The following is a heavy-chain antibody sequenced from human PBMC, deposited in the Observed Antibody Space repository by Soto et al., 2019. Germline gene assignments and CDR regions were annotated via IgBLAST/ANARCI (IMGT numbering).Heavy chain of an antibody. CDR2: IYYSGST. CDR1: GGSISSGGYY. D-gene: IGHD2-2*01. V-gene: IGHV4-31*03. J-gene: IGHJ6*03. Sequence: SETLSLTCTVSGGSISSGGYYWSWIRQHPGKGLEWIGYIYYSGSTYYNPSLKSRVTISVDTSKNQFSLKLSSVTAADTAVYYCAREEYGSSTSCSSPRYMDGWGKGNTVTISS. CDR3: AREEYGSSTSCSSPRYMDG.